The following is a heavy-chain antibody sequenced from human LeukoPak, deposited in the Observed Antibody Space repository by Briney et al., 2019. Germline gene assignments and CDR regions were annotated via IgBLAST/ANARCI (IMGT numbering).Heavy chain of an antibody. CDR2: ISYDGSKK. Sequence: GGSLRLSCAASGFTFNSYGMHWVRQAPGKGLEWAAVISYDGSKKYYADSVKGRFTISRDNSKNTVNLQMNSLRPEDTAVYYCAKDYEAYCGGDCYSFFDYWGQGTLVTVSS. CDR1: GFTFNSYG. D-gene: IGHD2-21*02. V-gene: IGHV3-30*18. CDR3: AKDYEAYCGGDCYSFFDY. J-gene: IGHJ4*02.